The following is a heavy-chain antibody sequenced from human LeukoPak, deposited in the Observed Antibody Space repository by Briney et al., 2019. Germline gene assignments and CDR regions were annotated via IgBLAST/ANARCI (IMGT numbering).Heavy chain of an antibody. Sequence: GGSLRLSCAASGFTFSSYSMNWVRQAPGKGLEWVSSISSSSSYIYYADSVKGRFTISRDSAKNSLYLQMNSLRAEDTAVYYCATTHTDRLGYCSSTSCDGGDYWGQGTLVTVSS. J-gene: IGHJ4*02. D-gene: IGHD2-2*01. V-gene: IGHV3-21*01. CDR1: GFTFSSYS. CDR2: ISSSSSYI. CDR3: ATTHTDRLGYCSSTSCDGGDY.